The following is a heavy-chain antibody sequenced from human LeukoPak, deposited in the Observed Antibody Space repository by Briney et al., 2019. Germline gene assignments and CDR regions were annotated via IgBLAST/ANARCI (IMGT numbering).Heavy chain of an antibody. J-gene: IGHJ4*02. D-gene: IGHD4-11*01. CDR1: GGSISSSNW. CDR2: IYHSGST. V-gene: IGHV4-4*02. CDR3: ARSDAPRDYSTFSGY. Sequence: PSGTLSLTCAVSGGSISSSNWWSWVRQPPGKGLEWIGEIYHSGSTNYNPSLKSRVTISVDKSKNQFSLKLSSVTAADTAVYYCARSDAPRDYSTFSGYWGQGTLVTVSS.